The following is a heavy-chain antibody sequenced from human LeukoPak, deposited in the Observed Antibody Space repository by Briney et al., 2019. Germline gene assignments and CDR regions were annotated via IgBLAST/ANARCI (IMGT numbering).Heavy chain of an antibody. CDR1: GFTFSNFA. D-gene: IGHD6-13*01. V-gene: IGHV3-30-3*01. CDR3: AREEPGIAAAGMDY. J-gene: IGHJ4*02. Sequence: PGGSLRLSCAASGFTFSNFAMHWVRPAPGKGLEGVAFISYDGNNKYYADSVKGRFTISRDSSKNTLYLQVNSLRAEDTTVYYCAREEPGIAAAGMDYWGQGTLVTVSS. CDR2: ISYDGNNK.